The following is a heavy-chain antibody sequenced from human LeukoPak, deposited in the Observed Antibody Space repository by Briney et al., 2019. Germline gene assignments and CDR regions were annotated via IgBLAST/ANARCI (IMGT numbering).Heavy chain of an antibody. CDR1: GYTFTSYD. J-gene: IGHJ4*02. V-gene: IGHV1-8*01. CDR2: MNPNSGNT. D-gene: IGHD5-18*01. CDR3: ARGKSRIQLWSNPHFDY. Sequence: ASAKVSCKASGYTFTSYDINWVRQATGQGLEWMGWMNPNSGNTGYAQKFQGRVTMTRNTSISTAYMELSSLRSEDTAVYYCARGKSRIQLWSNPHFDYWGQGTLVTVSS.